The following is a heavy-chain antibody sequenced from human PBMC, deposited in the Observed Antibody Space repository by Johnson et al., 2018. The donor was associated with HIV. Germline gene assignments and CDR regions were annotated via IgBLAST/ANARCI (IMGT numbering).Heavy chain of an antibody. D-gene: IGHD6-6*01. V-gene: IGHV3-20*04. CDR3: ALEYSSWTNDAFYI. CDR2: ISWDGGST. J-gene: IGHJ3*02. CDR1: GFRFDNYD. Sequence: QLVESGGGVVRPGGSLRLSCAASGFRFDNYDMTWVRRAPGKGLEWVSLISWDGGSTYYADSVKGRFTISRDNAKNSLYLQMNSLRAEDTAVYYCALEYSSWTNDAFYIWGQGTMVTVSS.